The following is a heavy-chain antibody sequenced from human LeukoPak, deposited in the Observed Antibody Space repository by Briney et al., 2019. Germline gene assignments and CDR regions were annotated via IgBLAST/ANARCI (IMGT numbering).Heavy chain of an antibody. V-gene: IGHV1-2*02. CDR2: INPNSGGT. CDR1: GYTFTGYY. Sequence: ASVKVSCKASGYTFTGYYMHWVRQAPGQGLEWMGWINPNSGGTNYAQKFQGRVTMTRDTSISTAYMELSRLRSDDTAVYYCARTYYYDSSGYYEYYFAYWGQGTLVTVSS. D-gene: IGHD3-22*01. J-gene: IGHJ4*02. CDR3: ARTYYYDSSGYYEYYFAY.